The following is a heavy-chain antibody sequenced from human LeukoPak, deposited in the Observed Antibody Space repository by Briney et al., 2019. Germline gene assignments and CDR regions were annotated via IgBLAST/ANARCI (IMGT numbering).Heavy chain of an antibody. D-gene: IGHD5-12*01. CDR2: ISGSGGST. CDR3: ASRSQRDVATTDY. CDR1: GFAFSSYA. J-gene: IGHJ4*02. V-gene: IGHV3-23*01. Sequence: GGSLRLSCAASGFAFSSYAMSWVRQAPGKGLEWVSGISGSGGSTYYADSVKGRFTISRDNSKNTLYSQMNSLRAEDTAVYYCASRSQRDVATTDYWGQGTLVTVSS.